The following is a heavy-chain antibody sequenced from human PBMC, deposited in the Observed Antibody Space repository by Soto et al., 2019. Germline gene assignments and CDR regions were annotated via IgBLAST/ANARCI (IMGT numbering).Heavy chain of an antibody. CDR2: IYYSGST. CDR1: GGSISSYY. D-gene: IGHD3-22*01. CDR3: ARVRYYYDSSGHRVRGLDAFDI. J-gene: IGHJ3*02. V-gene: IGHV4-59*01. Sequence: SETLSLTCTVSGGSISSYYWSWIRQPPGKGLEWIGYIYYSGSTNYNPSLKSRVTISVDTSKNQFSLKLSSVTAADTAVYYCARVRYYYDSSGHRVRGLDAFDIWGQGTMVTVSS.